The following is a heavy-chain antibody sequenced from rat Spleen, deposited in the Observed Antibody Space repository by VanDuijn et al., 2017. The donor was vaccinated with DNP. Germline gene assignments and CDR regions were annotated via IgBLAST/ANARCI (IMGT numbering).Heavy chain of an antibody. CDR2: ILYDGGGT. CDR1: GFTFSDYN. Sequence: EVQLVESGGGLVPPGRSLKLSCVVSGFTFSDYNMAWFRQAPKKGLEWVATILYDGGGTYYREFVKGRFTISRDNAKSTLYLQMNSLRSEDMATYYCARPIYNNHGGFAYWGQGTLVTVSS. CDR3: ARPIYNNHGGFAY. V-gene: IGHV5S10*01. J-gene: IGHJ3*01. D-gene: IGHD1-10*01.